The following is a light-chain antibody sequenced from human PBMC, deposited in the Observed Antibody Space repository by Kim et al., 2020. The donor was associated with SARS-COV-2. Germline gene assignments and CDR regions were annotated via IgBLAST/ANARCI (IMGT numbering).Light chain of an antibody. Sequence: SYELTQPPSVSVSPGQTASITCSGDKLGDKYACWYQQKPGQSPVLVIYQDSKRPSGIPERFSGSNSGNTATLTISGTQAMDEADYYCQAWDSSTAHWVFGGGTQLTVL. J-gene: IGLJ3*02. CDR3: QAWDSSTAHWV. CDR1: KLGDKY. V-gene: IGLV3-1*01. CDR2: QDS.